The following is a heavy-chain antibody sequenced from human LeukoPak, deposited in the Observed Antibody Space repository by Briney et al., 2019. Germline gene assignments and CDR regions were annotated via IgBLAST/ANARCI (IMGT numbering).Heavy chain of an antibody. CDR1: GFTFSTYD. J-gene: IGHJ4*02. V-gene: IGHV3-13*04. CDR2: IGVAGDT. Sequence: PGGSLRLSCAASGFTFSTYDMHWVRQVAGKRLEWVSAIGVAGDTYYLDSVKGRFTISRENAKNSLYLQMNSLRAGDMAVYYCARGGDRDYWGQGTLVTVSS. CDR3: ARGGDRDY.